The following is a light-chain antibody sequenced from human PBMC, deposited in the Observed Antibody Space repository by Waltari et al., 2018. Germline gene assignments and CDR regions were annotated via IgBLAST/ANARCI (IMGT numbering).Light chain of an antibody. Sequence: QSALTQPASVSGSPGQSITISCPGTSSDVGGYNYVYSYQQHPGKAPKLMIYDVSKRPXXXXXXXXGSKSGNTASLTISGLQAEDEADYYCSSYTSSSTDYVFGTGTKVTVL. CDR1: SSDVGGYNY. J-gene: IGLJ1*01. CDR2: DVS. V-gene: IGLV2-14*01. CDR3: SSYTSSSTDYV.